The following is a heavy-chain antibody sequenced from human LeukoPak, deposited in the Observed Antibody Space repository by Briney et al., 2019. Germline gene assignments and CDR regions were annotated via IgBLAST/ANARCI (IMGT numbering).Heavy chain of an antibody. CDR1: GYTFTDPG. J-gene: IGHJ4*02. V-gene: IGHV1-8*01. CDR2: MNPYSVNT. CDR3: ARGYYDSSGSYFDY. Sequence: ASVKVSCKASGYTFTDPGINWVRQATGQGLEWMGWMNPYSVNTVYAQKFQGRVTMTRNTSISTAYMDLSSLRSEDTAVYYCARGYYDSSGSYFDYWGQGTLVTVSS. D-gene: IGHD3-22*01.